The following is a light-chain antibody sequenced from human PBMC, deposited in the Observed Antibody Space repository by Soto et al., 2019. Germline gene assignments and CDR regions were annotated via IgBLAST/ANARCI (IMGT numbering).Light chain of an antibody. CDR3: QQYYDWPIT. V-gene: IGKV3-15*01. Sequence: EIVLTQSPATLSVSPGERATLSCRASQSISNLLAWYQQKPGQAPRLLIYGASTRATGFPDRFSGSGSGTEFTLTISSLHSEDFAVYYCQQYYDWPITFGQGTRLEIK. CDR2: GAS. J-gene: IGKJ5*01. CDR1: QSISNL.